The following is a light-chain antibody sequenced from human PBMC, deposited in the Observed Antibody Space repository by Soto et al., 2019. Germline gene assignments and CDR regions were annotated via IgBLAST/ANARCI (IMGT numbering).Light chain of an antibody. V-gene: IGLV7-43*01. J-gene: IGLJ2*01. CDR1: IGAVTSGHY. CDR3: FISYGGAVI. Sequence: QTVVTQEPSLTVSPGGTVTLTCASNIGAVTSGHYTNWLQQKPGQAPRALIYSTDTKHSWTPARFSGSLLGGKAALTLSGAQREGEADYFRFISYGGAVIFAGGPKLTVL. CDR2: STD.